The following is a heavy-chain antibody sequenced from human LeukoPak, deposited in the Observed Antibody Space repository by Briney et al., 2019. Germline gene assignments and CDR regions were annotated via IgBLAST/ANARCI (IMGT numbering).Heavy chain of an antibody. CDR3: AGWPRNIAAAGTGFDY. J-gene: IGHJ4*02. Sequence: SETLSLTCTVAGGSISSYYWVWIRQPPGKGLEWSGDIYYSGSTNYNPSLKSGVTISVDTSKNQFSLKLSSVTAADAAVYYCAGWPRNIAAAGTGFDYWGQGTLVTVSS. CDR2: IYYSGST. V-gene: IGHV4-59*08. CDR1: GGSISSYY. D-gene: IGHD6-13*01.